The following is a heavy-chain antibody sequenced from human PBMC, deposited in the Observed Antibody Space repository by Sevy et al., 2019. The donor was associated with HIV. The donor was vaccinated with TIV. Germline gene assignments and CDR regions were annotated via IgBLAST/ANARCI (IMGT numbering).Heavy chain of an antibody. V-gene: IGHV3-48*03. J-gene: IGHJ4*02. CDR2: ISNSGTSI. CDR1: GFTFSSYE. CDR3: ARDLPPSATTVAHFDY. D-gene: IGHD4-17*01. Sequence: GGSLRLSCAASGFTFSSYEMNWVRQAPGKGLEWVSYISNSGTSIYYSDSVKGRFTISSDKARNSLYLQMNSLRAEDTAVYYCARDLPPSATTVAHFDYWGQGTLVTVSS.